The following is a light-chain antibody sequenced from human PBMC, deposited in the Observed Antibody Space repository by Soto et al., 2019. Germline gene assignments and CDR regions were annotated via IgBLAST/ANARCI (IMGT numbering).Light chain of an antibody. CDR3: TSYGGRDNLI. V-gene: IGLV2-8*02. Sequence: QSALTQPPSASRSPGQSVTISCTGTSSDIGAYNYVSWFQQHPGEAPKLIISEVNKWPSGVPNRFSGSKSGNTASLTVSGLQAEDEADYYCTSYGGRDNLIFGGGTKLTVL. CDR2: EVN. CDR1: SSDIGAYNY. J-gene: IGLJ2*01.